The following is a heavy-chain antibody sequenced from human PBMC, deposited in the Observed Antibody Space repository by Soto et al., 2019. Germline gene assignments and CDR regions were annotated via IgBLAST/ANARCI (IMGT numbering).Heavy chain of an antibody. CDR3: ARDRQIKYQLPHNWFDP. V-gene: IGHV4-30-4*08. CDR1: GFSLSTSGMC. J-gene: IGHJ5*02. Sequence: SGPTLVNPTQTLTLTCTFSGFSLSTSGMCVSWIRQPPGKGLEWIGYIYYSGSTYYNPSLKSRVTISVDTSKNQFSLKLSSVTAADTAVYYCARDRQIKYQLPHNWFDPWGQGTLVTVS. CDR2: IYYSGST. D-gene: IGHD2-2*01.